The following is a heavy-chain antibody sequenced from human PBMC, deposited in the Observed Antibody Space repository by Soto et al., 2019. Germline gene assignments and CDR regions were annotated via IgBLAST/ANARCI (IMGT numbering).Heavy chain of an antibody. V-gene: IGHV2-5*02. J-gene: IGHJ1*01. CDR1: GFSHSTSGVG. CDR2: IYWDDDK. Sequence: QITLKESGPTLVKPTQTLTLTCTFSGFSHSTSGVGVGWIRQPPEKALEWLALIYWDDDKRYSPSLKSRLTITQDTSKNQVLLTMTTMDPVDTAAYYCAHGVGFFQHWGKGTLVTVSS. CDR3: AHGVGFFQH.